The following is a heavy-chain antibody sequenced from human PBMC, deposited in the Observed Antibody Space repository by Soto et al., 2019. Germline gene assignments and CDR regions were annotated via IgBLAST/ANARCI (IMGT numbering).Heavy chain of an antibody. CDR1: GFFLRDFG. CDR3: AIATAGKWHPFDY. V-gene: IGHV3-33*01. D-gene: IGHD1-1*01. J-gene: IGHJ4*01. CDR2: IWYDGSNT. Sequence: GGSLRLSCVASGFFLRDFGMHWVRQAPGKGLEWVSVIWYDGSNTYQGESVKGRFTMSRDISKNTLYLQMDSLRPEDTAVYYCAIATAGKWHPFDYWGHGTLVTVSS.